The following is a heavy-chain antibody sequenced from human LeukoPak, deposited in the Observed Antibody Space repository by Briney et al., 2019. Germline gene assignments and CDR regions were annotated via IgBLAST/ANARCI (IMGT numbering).Heavy chain of an antibody. D-gene: IGHD2-2*01. J-gene: IGHJ5*02. CDR2: TYYRSTWYN. CDR3: ARRLTQYDCFDP. Sequence: RSQTLSLTCAISGDSVSSNSVTWNWIRQSPSRGIEWLGRTYYRSTWYNDYAVSVRGRITVNPDTSKNQFSLHLNSVTPEDTAVYYCARRLTQYDCFDPWGQGILVTVSS. V-gene: IGHV6-1*01. CDR1: GDSVSSNSVT.